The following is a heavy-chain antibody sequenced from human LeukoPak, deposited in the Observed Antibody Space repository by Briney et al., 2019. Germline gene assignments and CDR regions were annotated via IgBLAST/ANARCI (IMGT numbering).Heavy chain of an antibody. CDR3: AKDFRIGYSAHFDY. CDR2: IYENGGTT. J-gene: IGHJ4*02. V-gene: IGHV3-23*01. Sequence: GGSLRLSGVGSGFTFRSHAMSWVRQAPEKGLEFVSGIYENGGTTYYADSVKGRFSISRDNSKNTLYLQMDSLRGEDTAVYYCAKDFRIGYSAHFDYWGQGALVTVSS. D-gene: IGHD2-21*01. CDR1: GFTFRSHA.